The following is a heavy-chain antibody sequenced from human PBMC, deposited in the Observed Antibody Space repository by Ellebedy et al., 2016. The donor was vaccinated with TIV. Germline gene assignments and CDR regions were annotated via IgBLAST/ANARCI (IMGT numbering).Heavy chain of an antibody. V-gene: IGHV3-21*01. CDR2: ISSSGSM. J-gene: IGHJ4*02. Sequence: GESLKISXAASGFTFTGYTINWVRQAPGKGLEWVSCISSSGSMYYADSVKDRFTISRDNAKNSVYLQMNSLRAEDTAVYYCARDRQVVSFDYWGQGTLVTVSS. CDR3: ARDRQVVSFDY. CDR1: GFTFTGYT.